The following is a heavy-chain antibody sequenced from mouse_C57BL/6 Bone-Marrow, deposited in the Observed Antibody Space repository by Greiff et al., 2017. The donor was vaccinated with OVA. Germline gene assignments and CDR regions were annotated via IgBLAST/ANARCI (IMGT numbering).Heavy chain of an antibody. CDR3: ASPIYYDYDLWYFDV. CDR2: INPNNGGT. Sequence: EVKLQQSGPELVKPGASVKISCKASGYTFTDYYMNWVKQSHGKSLEWIGDINPNNGGTSYNQKFKGKATLTVDKSSSTAYMELRSLTSEDSAVYYCASPIYYDYDLWYFDVWGTGTTVTVSS. CDR1: GYTFTDYY. V-gene: IGHV1-26*01. D-gene: IGHD2-4*01. J-gene: IGHJ1*03.